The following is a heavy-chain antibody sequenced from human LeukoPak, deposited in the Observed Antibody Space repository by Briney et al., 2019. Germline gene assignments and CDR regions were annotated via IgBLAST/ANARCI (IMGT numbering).Heavy chain of an antibody. V-gene: IGHV1-46*01. J-gene: IGHJ4*02. Sequence: ASVKVSCKASGYTFTGYYMHWVRQAPGQGLEWMGIINPSGGSTSYAQKFQGRVTMTRDTSTSTVYMELSSLRSEDTAVYYCARDVATRLGDYWGQGTLVTVSS. CDR1: GYTFTGYY. CDR3: ARDVATRLGDY. D-gene: IGHD6-25*01. CDR2: INPSGGST.